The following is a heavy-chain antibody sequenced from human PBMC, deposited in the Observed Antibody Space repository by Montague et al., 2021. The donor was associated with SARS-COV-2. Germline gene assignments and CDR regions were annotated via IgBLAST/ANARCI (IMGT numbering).Heavy chain of an antibody. CDR2: VHHSGKT. D-gene: IGHD6-19*01. CDR1: DYSISSDYD. J-gene: IGHJ4*02. V-gene: IGHV4-38-2*02. CDR3: AREPRSSGSTPDYFDF. Sequence: SETLSLTCTVPDYSISSDYDWGWIRQPPGKGLEWIATVHHSGKTYYNPSLRSRVTISMDTSKNQFSLKLTSVTAADTAVYYCAREPRSSGSTPDYFDFWGQGTLVTVSS.